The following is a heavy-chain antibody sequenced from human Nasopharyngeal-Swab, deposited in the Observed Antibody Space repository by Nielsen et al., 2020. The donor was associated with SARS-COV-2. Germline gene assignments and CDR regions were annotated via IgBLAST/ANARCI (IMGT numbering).Heavy chain of an antibody. CDR2: ISGSGGGT. D-gene: IGHD3-10*01. J-gene: IGHJ4*02. Sequence: GESLKISCAASGFTFSSYWMHWVRQAPGKGLEWVSHISGSGGGTYYTDSVKGRFTISRDNSKNTLHLHMSSLRAEDTAVYYCAKDKEDLRGVGSYDYWGQGILVTVSS. CDR1: GFTFSSYW. CDR3: AKDKEDLRGVGSYDY. V-gene: IGHV3-23*01.